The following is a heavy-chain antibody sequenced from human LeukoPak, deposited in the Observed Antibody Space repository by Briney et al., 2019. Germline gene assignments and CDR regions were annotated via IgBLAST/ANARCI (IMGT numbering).Heavy chain of an antibody. Sequence: PSETLSLTCTVSGASISGYYWSWIRQPPGKGLEWIGYIYFSGNTNYNPSLKSRVTISVDTSKDQFSLKLSSVTAADTAVYYCARVWDYSSAWYVLDYWGQGTLVTVSS. D-gene: IGHD6-19*01. CDR2: IYFSGNT. V-gene: IGHV4-59*01. CDR3: ARVWDYSSAWYVLDY. CDR1: GASISGYY. J-gene: IGHJ4*02.